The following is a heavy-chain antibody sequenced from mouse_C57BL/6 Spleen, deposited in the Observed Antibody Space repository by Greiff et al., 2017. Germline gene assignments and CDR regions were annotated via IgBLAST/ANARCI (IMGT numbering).Heavy chain of an antibody. D-gene: IGHD1-1*01. V-gene: IGHV1-52*01. CDR2: IDPSDSET. Sequence: QVQLKQPGAELVRPGSSVKLSCKASGYTFTSYWMHWVKQRPIQGLEWIGNIDPSDSETHYNQKFKDKATLTVDKSSSTAYMQLSSLTSEDSAVYYCAREVTTVVATGAMDYWGQGTSVTVSS. CDR3: AREVTTVVATGAMDY. J-gene: IGHJ4*01. CDR1: GYTFTSYW.